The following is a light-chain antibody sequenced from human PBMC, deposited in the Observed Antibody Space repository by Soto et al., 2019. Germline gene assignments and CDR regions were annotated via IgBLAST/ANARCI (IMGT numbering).Light chain of an antibody. V-gene: IGKV1-5*03. CDR2: KAS. J-gene: IGKJ4*01. CDR3: QQYKTYYSLT. CDR1: QSINSG. Sequence: DIQMTQSPSTLSASVGDRVTITCRASQSINSGLAWYQQKPGKAPKLLIYKASSLERGVPSRFSGSGSGTELTLTIRSLQPDDFATYYCQQYKTYYSLTFGGGTKVEIK.